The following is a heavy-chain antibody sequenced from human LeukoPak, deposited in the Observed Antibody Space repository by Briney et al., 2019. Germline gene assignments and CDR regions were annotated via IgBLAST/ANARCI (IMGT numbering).Heavy chain of an antibody. CDR1: GFTFSSYA. Sequence: PGGSLRLSCAASGFTFSSYAMSWVRQAPGKGLEWVSAISGSGGSTYYADSVKGRFTISRDNSNNTLYLQMNSLRAEDTAVYYCAKDPFRTRVSAPDYWGQGTLVTVSS. CDR3: AKDPFRTRVSAPDY. D-gene: IGHD2-2*01. CDR2: ISGSGGST. V-gene: IGHV3-23*01. J-gene: IGHJ4*02.